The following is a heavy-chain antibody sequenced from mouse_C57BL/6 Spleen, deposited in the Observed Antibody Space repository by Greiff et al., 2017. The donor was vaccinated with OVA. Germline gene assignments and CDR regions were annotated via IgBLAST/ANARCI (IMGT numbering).Heavy chain of an antibody. CDR2: IDPSGSYT. Sequence: VQLQQPVAELVQPGASVKLSCTASGYTFTSYWMQWVKQRPGQGLEWIGEIDPSGSYTNYNQKFKGKATLTVDTSSSTAYMQLSSLTSEDSAVYYCARRGYRDGYYFDYWGQGTTLTVSS. V-gene: IGHV1-50*01. D-gene: IGHD2-3*01. CDR3: ARRGYRDGYYFDY. J-gene: IGHJ2*01. CDR1: GYTFTSYW.